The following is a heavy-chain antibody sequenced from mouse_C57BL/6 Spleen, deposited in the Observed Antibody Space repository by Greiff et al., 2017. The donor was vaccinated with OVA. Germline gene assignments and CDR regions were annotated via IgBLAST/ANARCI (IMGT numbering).Heavy chain of an antibody. CDR1: GFSLSTSGMG. Sequence: ESGPGILQSSQTLSLTCSFSGFSLSTSGMGVSWIRQPSGKGLEWLAHIYWDDDKRYNPSLKSRLTISKDTSRNQVFLKITSVDTADTATYYCARRGSSIWYFDVWGTGTTVTVSS. CDR3: ARRGSSIWYFDV. J-gene: IGHJ1*03. V-gene: IGHV8-12*01. D-gene: IGHD1-1*01. CDR2: IYWDDDK.